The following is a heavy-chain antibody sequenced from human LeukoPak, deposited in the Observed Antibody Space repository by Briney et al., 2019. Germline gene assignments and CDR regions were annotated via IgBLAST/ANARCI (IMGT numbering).Heavy chain of an antibody. J-gene: IGHJ6*02. CDR1: GGSFSGYY. CDR2: INHSGST. CDR3: ASSGRGGSYYYYYGMDV. D-gene: IGHD1-26*01. V-gene: IGHV4-34*01. Sequence: SETLSLTCAVYGGSFSGYYWSWIRRPPGKGLEWIGEINHSGSTNYNPSLKSRVTISVDTSKNQFSLKLSSVTAADTAVYYCASSGRGGSYYYYYGMDVWGQGTTVTVSS.